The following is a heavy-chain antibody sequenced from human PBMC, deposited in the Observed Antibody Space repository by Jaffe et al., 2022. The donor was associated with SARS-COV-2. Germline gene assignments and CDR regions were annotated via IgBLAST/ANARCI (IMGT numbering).Heavy chain of an antibody. Sequence: QVQLVESGGGVVQPGRSLRLSCAASGFIFRSYAIHWVRQAPGKGLEWVAIIWYDGSKEYYADSVKGRFTISRDNSNNTLFLQMNSLRVEDTAIYYCARDMFRGVAVAGTWSSDDHWGQGTLVTVSS. CDR3: ARDMFRGVAVAGTWSSDDH. J-gene: IGHJ4*02. D-gene: IGHD6-19*01. CDR1: GFIFRSYA. V-gene: IGHV3-33*01. CDR2: IWYDGSKE.